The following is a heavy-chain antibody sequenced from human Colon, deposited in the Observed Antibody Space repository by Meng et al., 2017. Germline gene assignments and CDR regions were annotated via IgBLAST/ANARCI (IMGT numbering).Heavy chain of an antibody. CDR1: GGSLISSNW. D-gene: IGHD3-22*01. CDR3: ARRVQYSSGYYYFDF. J-gene: IGHJ4*02. CDR2: IYRSGST. Sequence: QVQRQGPGPGLVKPAGNLSLTCVVSGGSLISSNWWTWVRQAPGKGLEWIGEIYRSGSTNYNPSLKSRVTISIDTSKNEFSLKLTSVTAADTALYYCARRVQYSSGYYYFDFWGQGTLVTVSS. V-gene: IGHV4-4*02.